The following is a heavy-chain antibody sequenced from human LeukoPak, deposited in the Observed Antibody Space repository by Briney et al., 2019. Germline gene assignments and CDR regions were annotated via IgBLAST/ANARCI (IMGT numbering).Heavy chain of an antibody. CDR3: ARETLPDAFDI. J-gene: IGHJ3*02. CDR2: IYYSGST. V-gene: IGHV4-59*01. CDR1: GGSISSYY. Sequence: PSETLSLTCTVSGGSISSYYWSWIRQPPGRGLEWIGYIYYSGSTDYNPSLKSRVTISVDTSKNQFSLKLSSVTAADTAVYYCARETLPDAFDIWGQGTMVTVSS.